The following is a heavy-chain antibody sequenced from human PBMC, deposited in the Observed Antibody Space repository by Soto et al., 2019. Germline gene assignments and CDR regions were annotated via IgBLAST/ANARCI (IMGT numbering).Heavy chain of an antibody. CDR3: ARAGYYYDSSGYYWGYYYYYGMDV. CDR2: ISGSGGST. CDR1: GFTFSSYA. V-gene: IGHV3-23*01. D-gene: IGHD3-22*01. Sequence: HPGGSLRLSCAASGFTFSSYAMSWVRQAPGKGLEWVSAISGSGGSTYYADSVKGRFTISRDNSKNTLYLQMNSLRAEDTAVYYCARAGYYYDSSGYYWGYYYYYGMDVWGQGTTVTVSS. J-gene: IGHJ6*02.